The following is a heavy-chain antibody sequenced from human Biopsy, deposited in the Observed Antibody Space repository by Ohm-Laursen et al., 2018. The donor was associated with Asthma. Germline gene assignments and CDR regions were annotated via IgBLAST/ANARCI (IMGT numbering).Heavy chain of an antibody. V-gene: IGHV4-30-2*01. CDR1: GGSISSGGFS. CDR2: MFHRGTT. D-gene: IGHD1-1*01. Sequence: PSQTLSLTCAVSGGSISSGGFSWTWIRQPPGKGLEWIGYMFHRGTTHYNPSLTSRVTISLDRSKNQFSLKLTSVTAADTAVYYCAKCSRDWNGLIDHWGQGTLVSVSS. CDR3: AKCSRDWNGLIDH. J-gene: IGHJ4*02.